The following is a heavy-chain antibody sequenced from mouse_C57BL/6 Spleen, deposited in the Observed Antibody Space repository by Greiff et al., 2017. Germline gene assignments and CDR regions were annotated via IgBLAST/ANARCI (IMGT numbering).Heavy chain of an antibody. CDR3: ARLGPYGSSYWYFDY. CDR2: IYPGDGDT. CDR1: GYAFSSYW. V-gene: IGHV1-80*01. J-gene: IGHJ2*01. D-gene: IGHD1-1*01. Sequence: VKLQESGAELVKPGASVKISCKASGYAFSSYWMNWVKQRPGKGLEWIGQIYPGDGDTNYNGKFKGKATLTADKSSSTAYMQLSSLTSEDSAVYFCARLGPYGSSYWYFDYWGQGTTLTVSS.